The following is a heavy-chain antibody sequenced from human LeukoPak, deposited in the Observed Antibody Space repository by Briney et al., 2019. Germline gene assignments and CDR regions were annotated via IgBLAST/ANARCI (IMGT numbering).Heavy chain of an antibody. CDR2: ISGYNGNT. J-gene: IGHJ4*02. D-gene: IGHD1-26*01. CDR1: GYTFTNYG. Sequence: GASVKVSCKASGYTFTNYGITWVRQAPGQGLESMGWISGYNGNTNYAQKVQGRVTMTTDTSTSTAYMELRSLRFDDTAVYYCARGPRYSGIYLTPDYWGQGTLVTVSS. V-gene: IGHV1-18*01. CDR3: ARGPRYSGIYLTPDY.